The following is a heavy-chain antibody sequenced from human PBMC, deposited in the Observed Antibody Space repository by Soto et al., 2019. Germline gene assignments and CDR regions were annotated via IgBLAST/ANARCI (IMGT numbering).Heavy chain of an antibody. CDR1: GFTFSSYW. J-gene: IGHJ4*02. Sequence: PGGSLRLSCAASGFTFSSYWMSWVRQAPGKGLEWVANIKQDGSEKYYVDSVKGRFTISRDNAKNSLYLQMNSLRAEDTAVYYCARAFYSGYDWFDYWGQGTLVTVSS. CDR3: ARAFYSGYDWFDY. CDR2: IKQDGSEK. D-gene: IGHD5-12*01. V-gene: IGHV3-7*05.